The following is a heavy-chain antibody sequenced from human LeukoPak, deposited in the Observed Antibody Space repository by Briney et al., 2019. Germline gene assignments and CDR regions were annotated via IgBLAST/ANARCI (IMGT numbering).Heavy chain of an antibody. J-gene: IGHJ6*02. Sequence: PGGSLRLSCAASGFTFSSYAMHWVRQAPGKGLEWVAVISYDGSNKYYADSVKGRFTISRGNSKNTLYLQMNSLRAEDTAVYYCARAGGYCSSTSCASPGMDVWGQGTTVTVSS. V-gene: IGHV3-30-3*01. D-gene: IGHD2-2*01. CDR3: ARAGGYCSSTSCASPGMDV. CDR2: ISYDGSNK. CDR1: GFTFSSYA.